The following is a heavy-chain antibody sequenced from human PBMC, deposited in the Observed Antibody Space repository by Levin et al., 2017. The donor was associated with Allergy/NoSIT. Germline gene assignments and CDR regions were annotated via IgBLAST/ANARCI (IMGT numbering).Heavy chain of an antibody. J-gene: IGHJ4*02. D-gene: IGHD1-1*01. CDR1: GFTFSSYG. CDR2: IWFDGSNK. Sequence: PGGSLRLSCATSGFTFSSYGMHWVRQAPGKGLEWLAVIWFDGSNKHYANSVKGRVKISRDNSKSTLYLQMNSLRVEDMAFYYCARSPDPWRGNAIDYWGQGTLVTVSS. CDR3: ARSPDPWRGNAIDY. V-gene: IGHV3-33*01.